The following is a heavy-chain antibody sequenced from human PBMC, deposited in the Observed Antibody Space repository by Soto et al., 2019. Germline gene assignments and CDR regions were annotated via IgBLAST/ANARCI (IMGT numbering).Heavy chain of an antibody. J-gene: IGHJ4*02. Sequence: GGSLRLSCAASGFSVSDFYITWIRQAPGKGLEYVTVIYTGGTSHYADSVRGRFTISRDNFRNTVSLQMRGLRGDDTAVYYCARREYETGDFDHWGQGNLVTVSS. CDR2: IYTGGTS. D-gene: IGHD7-27*01. CDR3: ARREYETGDFDH. CDR1: GFSVSDFY. V-gene: IGHV3-53*01.